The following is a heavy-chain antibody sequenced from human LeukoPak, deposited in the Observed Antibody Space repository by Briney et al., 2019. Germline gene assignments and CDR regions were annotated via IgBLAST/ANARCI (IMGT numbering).Heavy chain of an antibody. V-gene: IGHV3-66*01. D-gene: IGHD3-10*01. Sequence: GGSLRLSCAASGFTVSSNYMSWVRQAPGKGLEWVSLIYSGGSTYYADSVKGRFTISRDNAKNSLYLQMNSLRAEDTAVYYCARDAAYYYGSGSYWVDYWGQGTLVTVSS. CDR1: GFTVSSNY. CDR3: ARDAAYYYGSGSYWVDY. CDR2: IYSGGST. J-gene: IGHJ4*02.